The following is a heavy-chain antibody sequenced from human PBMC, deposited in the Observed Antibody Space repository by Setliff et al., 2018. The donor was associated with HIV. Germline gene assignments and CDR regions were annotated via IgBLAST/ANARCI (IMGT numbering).Heavy chain of an antibody. Sequence: ASVKVFCKASGYTFTSYYMHWVRQAPGQGLEWMGIINPSGGSTSYAQKFQGRVTMTRDTSTSTVYMELSSLRSEDTAVYYCARVFEGVVRGVYFDYWGQGTLVTVSS. CDR2: INPSGGST. D-gene: IGHD3-10*01. J-gene: IGHJ4*02. CDR1: GYTFTSYY. V-gene: IGHV1-46*01. CDR3: ARVFEGVVRGVYFDY.